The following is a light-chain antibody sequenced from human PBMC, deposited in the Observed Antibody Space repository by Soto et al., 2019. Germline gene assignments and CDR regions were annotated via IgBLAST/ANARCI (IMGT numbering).Light chain of an antibody. V-gene: IGLV2-11*01. CDR1: SSDVGGYNY. CDR2: DVS. J-gene: IGLJ2*01. Sequence: QSALTQPRSVSGSPGQSVTVSCTGTSSDVGGYNYVSRYQQHPGKAPKLMIYDVSKRPAGVPDRFSACKSGNTASLTISGLHAEDEADYYCCSYAGSYTYVLFGGGTKLTVL. CDR3: CSYAGSYTYVL.